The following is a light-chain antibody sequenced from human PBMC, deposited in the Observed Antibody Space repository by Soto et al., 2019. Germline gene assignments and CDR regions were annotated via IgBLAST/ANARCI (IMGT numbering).Light chain of an antibody. CDR3: SSYRRTDTLEVV. V-gene: IGLV2-14*03. Sequence: QPVLTQPASVSGSPGQSITISCTGTSSDVGGYDYVSWYQQHPGKAPKLLIYEVSNRPSGISDRFSGSKSGNTASLSISELQTDDEAEYYCSSYRRTDTLEVVFGGGTKVTVL. CDR2: EVS. CDR1: SSDVGGYDY. J-gene: IGLJ2*01.